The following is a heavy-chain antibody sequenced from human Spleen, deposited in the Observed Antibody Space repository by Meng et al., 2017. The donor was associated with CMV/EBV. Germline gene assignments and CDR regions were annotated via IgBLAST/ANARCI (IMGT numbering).Heavy chain of an antibody. CDR2: IYNSGNT. D-gene: IGHD3-16*01. CDR3: ARDGHDPFEGTGLGY. J-gene: IGHJ4*02. Sequence: SETLSLTCTVSGGSIGSGDYYWSWIRQHPGKGLEWIGNIYNSGNTYYTPSLKSRVTMSVDTSKNQFSLKLSSMTAADTAVYYCARDGHDPFEGTGLGYWGQGTLVTVSS. CDR1: GGSIGSGDYY. V-gene: IGHV4-31*03.